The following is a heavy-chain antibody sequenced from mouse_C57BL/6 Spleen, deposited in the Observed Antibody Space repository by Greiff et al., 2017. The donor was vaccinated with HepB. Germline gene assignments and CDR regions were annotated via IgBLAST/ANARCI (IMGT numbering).Heavy chain of an antibody. J-gene: IGHJ1*03. D-gene: IGHD1-1*01. Sequence: VQLQQPGAELVRPGSSVKLSCKASGYTFTSYWMHWVKQRPIQGLEWIGNIDPSDSETHYNQKFKDKDTLTVDKSSSTAYMQLSSLTSEDSAVYYCAIITTVVATDWYFDVWGTGTTVTVSS. CDR2: IDPSDSET. V-gene: IGHV1-52*01. CDR3: AIITTVVATDWYFDV. CDR1: GYTFTSYW.